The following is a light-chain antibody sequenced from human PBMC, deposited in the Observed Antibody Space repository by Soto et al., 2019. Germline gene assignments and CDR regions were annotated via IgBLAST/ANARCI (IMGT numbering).Light chain of an antibody. CDR3: QSYDFTNVF. CDR1: SGSIASNY. Sequence: NFMLTQPHSVSESPGKTVTISCTRSSGSIASNYVQWYHQRPGSAPTIVMYEDNQRPSGVPDRFSGSIDRSSNSASLTISGLKTEDEADYYCQSYDFTNVFFGGGTKLTVL. V-gene: IGLV6-57*04. CDR2: EDN. J-gene: IGLJ2*01.